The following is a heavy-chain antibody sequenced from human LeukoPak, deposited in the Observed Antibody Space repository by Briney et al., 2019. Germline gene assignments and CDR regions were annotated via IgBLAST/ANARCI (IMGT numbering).Heavy chain of an antibody. CDR3: ARVSGWYYMDV. Sequence: PGGSLRLSCAASGFTFRSYWMSWVRQAPGKGLEWVANIKQDGSEKYYVDSVKGRFTISRDNAKNSLYLQMNSLRAEDTAVYYCARVSGWYYMDVWGKGTTVTVSS. V-gene: IGHV3-7*01. CDR1: GFTFRSYW. J-gene: IGHJ6*03. CDR2: IKQDGSEK. D-gene: IGHD6-19*01.